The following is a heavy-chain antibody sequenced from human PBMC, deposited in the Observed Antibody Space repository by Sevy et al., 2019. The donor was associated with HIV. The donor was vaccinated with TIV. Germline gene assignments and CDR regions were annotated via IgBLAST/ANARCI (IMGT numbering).Heavy chain of an antibody. Sequence: GGSLRLSCAASGFTFSSYAMSWVRQAPGKGLEWVSAISGSGGSTYYADSVKGRFSISRDNSKNTLYLQMNSLRAEDIAVYYCAKDVNILTGYRFDYWGQGPLVTVSS. D-gene: IGHD3-9*01. J-gene: IGHJ4*02. CDR1: GFTFSSYA. V-gene: IGHV3-23*01. CDR3: AKDVNILTGYRFDY. CDR2: ISGSGGST.